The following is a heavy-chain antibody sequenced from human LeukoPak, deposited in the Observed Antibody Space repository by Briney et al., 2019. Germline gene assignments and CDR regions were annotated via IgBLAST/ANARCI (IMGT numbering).Heavy chain of an antibody. CDR1: GGSISSYY. V-gene: IGHV4-59*01. Sequence: SETLSLTCTVSGGSISSYYWSWIRQPPGHGLELIGYIRYSGSTNYNPSLKSRVTISVDTSKNQFSLRLNTVTAADTAVYYCARVTRGSDFAGYFDYWGQGTLVTVSS. D-gene: IGHD3-3*01. J-gene: IGHJ4*02. CDR2: IRYSGST. CDR3: ARVTRGSDFAGYFDY.